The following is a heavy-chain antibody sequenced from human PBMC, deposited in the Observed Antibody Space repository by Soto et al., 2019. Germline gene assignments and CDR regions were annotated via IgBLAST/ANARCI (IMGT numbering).Heavy chain of an antibody. CDR3: TRDGDGDEWEVLLDY. CDR1: GYTFTSSH. J-gene: IGHJ4*02. Sequence: QVQLVQSGAEVKKPGATVKLSCKASGYTFTSSHMHWVRQAPGQGLEWMGVIDCRGGTTSYTQKFQGRGTXIXXXSXXTVYMYLDSLRSEDTAVYYCTRDGDGDEWEVLLDYWGQGTLVTVSS. V-gene: IGHV1-46*03. CDR2: IDCRGGTT. D-gene: IGHD2-21*01.